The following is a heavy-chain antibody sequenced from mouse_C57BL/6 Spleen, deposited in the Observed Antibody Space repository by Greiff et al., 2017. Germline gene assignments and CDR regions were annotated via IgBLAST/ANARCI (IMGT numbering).Heavy chain of an antibody. D-gene: IGHD1-1*01. CDR1: GFNIKDDY. CDR3: TVTTVVSLRYFDV. J-gene: IGHJ1*03. Sequence: VQLQQSGAELVRPGASVKLSCTASGFNIKDDYMHWVKQSPEQGLEWIGWIDPENGDTEYASKFQGKATITADTSSNTAYLQLSSLTSEDTAVYYCTVTTVVSLRYFDVWGTGTTVTVSS. CDR2: IDPENGDT. V-gene: IGHV14-4*01.